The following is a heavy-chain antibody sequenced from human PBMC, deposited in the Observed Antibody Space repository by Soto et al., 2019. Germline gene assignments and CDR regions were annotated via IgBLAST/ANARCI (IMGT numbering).Heavy chain of an antibody. Sequence: EVQLVESGGGLVKPGGSLRLSCAASGFTFSSYSMNWVRQAPGKGLEWVSSISRSSSYIYYADSVKGRFTISRDNAKNSLYLQMNSLRAEDTAVYYWATSTVAAEDVQHWGQGTLVTVSS. V-gene: IGHV3-21*06. CDR3: ATSTVAAEDVQH. CDR2: ISRSSSYI. D-gene: IGHD2-15*01. J-gene: IGHJ1*01. CDR1: GFTFSSYS.